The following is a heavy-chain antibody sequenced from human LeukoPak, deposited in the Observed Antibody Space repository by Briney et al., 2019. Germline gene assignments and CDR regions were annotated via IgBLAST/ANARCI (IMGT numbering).Heavy chain of an antibody. V-gene: IGHV4-4*07. CDR3: ARDYYYDSSGYTPASGYFQH. J-gene: IGHJ1*01. CDR2: IYTSGST. Sequence: SETLSLTCTVSGGSISSYYWSWIRQPAGKGLEWIGRIYTSGSTNYNPSLKSRVTMSVDTSKNQFSLKLSSVTAADTAVYYCARDYYYDSSGYTPASGYFQHWGLGTLVTVSS. CDR1: GGSISSYY. D-gene: IGHD3-22*01.